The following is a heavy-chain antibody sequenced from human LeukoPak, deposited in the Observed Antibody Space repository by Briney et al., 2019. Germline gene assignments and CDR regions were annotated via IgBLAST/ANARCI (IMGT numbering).Heavy chain of an antibody. CDR3: ARTVSPRWNCGGDCYSWYYYYYYMDV. V-gene: IGHV4-59*01. CDR2: IYYSGST. J-gene: IGHJ6*03. CDR1: GGSISSYY. Sequence: SETLSLTCTVSGGSISSYYWSWLRQPPGKGLEGIGDIYYSGSTNYNPSLKSRVTISVDTSKNQFSLKLSSVTAADTAVYYCARTVSPRWNCGGDCYSWYYYYYYMDVWGKGTTVTVSS. D-gene: IGHD2-21*02.